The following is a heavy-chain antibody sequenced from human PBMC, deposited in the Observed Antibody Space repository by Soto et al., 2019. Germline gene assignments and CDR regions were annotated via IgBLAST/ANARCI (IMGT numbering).Heavy chain of an antibody. CDR3: ARGAVADYSRVFES. V-gene: IGHV6-1*01. Sequence: SQTLSLTCAISGDNVSSNSAAWDWIRQSPSRGLEWLGRTYYRSKWYKDYDLSVKSRITINVDTSKNQISLQLNSVTPEDTAVYYCARGAVADYSRVFESWGQGTMVTVSS. CDR2: TYYRSKWYK. D-gene: IGHD6-19*01. J-gene: IGHJ4*02. CDR1: GDNVSSNSAA.